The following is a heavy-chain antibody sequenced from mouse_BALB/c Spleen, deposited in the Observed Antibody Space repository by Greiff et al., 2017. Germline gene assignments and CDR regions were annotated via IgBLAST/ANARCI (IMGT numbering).Heavy chain of an antibody. D-gene: IGHD1-1*01. CDR3: ARGGSSDY. Sequence: VKLMESGAELVRPGSSVKISCKASGYAFSSYWMNWVKQRPGQGLEWIGQIYPGDGDTNYNGKFKGKATLTADKSSSTAYMQLSSLTSEDSAVYFCARGGSSDYWGQGTTLTVSS. CDR2: IYPGDGDT. J-gene: IGHJ2*01. CDR1: GYAFSSYW. V-gene: IGHV1-80*01.